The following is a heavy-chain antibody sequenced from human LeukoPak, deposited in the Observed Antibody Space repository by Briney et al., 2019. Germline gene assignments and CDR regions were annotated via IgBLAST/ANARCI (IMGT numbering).Heavy chain of an antibody. Sequence: ASVKVSCKASGYTFVSYDIDWVRQAPGQGLEWMGWISAYNGDTHYAQKFQDRVTMTTDTSTTTANMELRSLRSDDTAIYYCARGGSGSSTWFDPWGQGTLVTVSS. CDR2: ISAYNGDT. CDR3: ARGGSGSSTWFDP. D-gene: IGHD2-15*01. CDR1: GYTFVSYD. V-gene: IGHV1-18*01. J-gene: IGHJ5*02.